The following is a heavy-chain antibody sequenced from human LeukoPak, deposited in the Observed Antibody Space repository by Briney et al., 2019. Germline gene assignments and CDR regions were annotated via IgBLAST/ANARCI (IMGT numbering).Heavy chain of an antibody. CDR2: IYTRGST. CDR1: GGSINNYY. J-gene: IGHJ3*02. Sequence: SETLSLTCTVSGGSINNYYWSWIRQPAGKGLEWLGRIYTRGSTNYNPSLKSRVTMSVATSKNQFSLRLSSVTAADTAVYYCARGRYCSADICSGGDAFDIWGQGTMVSVSS. V-gene: IGHV4-4*07. CDR3: ARGRYCSADICSGGDAFDI. D-gene: IGHD2-15*01.